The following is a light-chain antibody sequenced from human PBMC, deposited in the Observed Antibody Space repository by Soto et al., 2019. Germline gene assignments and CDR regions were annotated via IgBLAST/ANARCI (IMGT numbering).Light chain of an antibody. CDR3: QQYGSSSYP. J-gene: IGKJ2*01. CDR2: GAS. Sequence: EIVLTQSPGTLSLSPGERATLSCRASQSVSSTYLAWYQQNPGQAPRLLIYGASSRATGIPDRFSGSGSGTGFTLTISRLEPEDFAVYFCQQYGSSSYPFGQETKLEI. CDR1: QSVSSTY. V-gene: IGKV3-20*01.